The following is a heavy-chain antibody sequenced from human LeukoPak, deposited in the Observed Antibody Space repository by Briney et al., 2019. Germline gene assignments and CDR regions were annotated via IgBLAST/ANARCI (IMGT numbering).Heavy chain of an antibody. D-gene: IGHD6-19*01. CDR3: AKYAKTTAVAGFDS. J-gene: IGHJ4*02. Sequence: GGSLRLSCAASGFIFSSYAMTWVRQAPGKGLEWVSSINGRGSNTYYADSVQGRFTISRDNSKNTLYLQMNSLRAEDTAVYFCAKYAKTTAVAGFDSWGQGALVTVSS. V-gene: IGHV3-23*01. CDR1: GFIFSSYA. CDR2: INGRGSNT.